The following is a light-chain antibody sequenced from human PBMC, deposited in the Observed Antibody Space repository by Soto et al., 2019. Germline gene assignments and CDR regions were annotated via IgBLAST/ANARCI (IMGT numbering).Light chain of an antibody. J-gene: IGKJ5*01. CDR3: QQYNNWPPIT. Sequence: EIVMKQSPATLSVSTGERATLSCRASQSVSNKLAWYQQKPGQAPRLLIYGASTRATGIPARFSGSGSGTEFTLTISSLQSEDFAVYYCQQYNNWPPITFGQGTRLEIK. CDR1: QSVSNK. CDR2: GAS. V-gene: IGKV3-15*01.